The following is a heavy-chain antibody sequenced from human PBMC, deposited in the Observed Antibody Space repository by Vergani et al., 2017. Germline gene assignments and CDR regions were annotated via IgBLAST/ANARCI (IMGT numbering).Heavy chain of an antibody. D-gene: IGHD2/OR15-2a*01. J-gene: IGHJ5*02. V-gene: IGHV3-33*01. CDR2: TWYDGNNK. CDR3: ARDWRLLYIRFDP. Sequence: QVQLVESGGGVVQPGRSLRLSCAASGFTFNHYGMHWVRQAPGKGLEWVAVTWYDGNNKQYADSVKGRFTISRDNTNSTMYLQMNSLRDEDTGVYYFARDWRLLYIRFDPWGQGTLVTVSS. CDR1: GFTFNHYG.